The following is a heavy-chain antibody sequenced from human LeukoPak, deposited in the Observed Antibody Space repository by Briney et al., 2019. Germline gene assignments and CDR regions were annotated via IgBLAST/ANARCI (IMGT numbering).Heavy chain of an antibody. CDR3: ATTTAMALNYYYYYMDV. Sequence: ASVKVSCKASGYTFTGYYMHWVRQAPGQGLEWMGRINPNSGGTNYAQKFQGRVTMTRDTSISTAYMEPSRLRSDDTAVYYCATTTAMALNYYYYYMDVWGKGTTVTVSS. V-gene: IGHV1-2*06. J-gene: IGHJ6*03. CDR2: INPNSGGT. D-gene: IGHD5-18*01. CDR1: GYTFTGYY.